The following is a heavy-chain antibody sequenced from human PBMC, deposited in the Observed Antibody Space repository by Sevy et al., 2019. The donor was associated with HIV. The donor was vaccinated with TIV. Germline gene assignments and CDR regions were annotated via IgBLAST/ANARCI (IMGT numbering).Heavy chain of an antibody. CDR1: GFTFSSYA. D-gene: IGHD5-18*01. V-gene: IGHV3-30-3*01. J-gene: IGHJ6*02. Sequence: RLSCAASGFTFSSYALHWVRQAPGKGLEWVAVISYDGSNKYYADSVKGRFTISRDNSKNTLYLQMNNLRVEDTAVYHCARGGRGYSYGYWSHYYGMDVWGQGTTVTVSS. CDR2: ISYDGSNK. CDR3: ARGGRGYSYGYWSHYYGMDV.